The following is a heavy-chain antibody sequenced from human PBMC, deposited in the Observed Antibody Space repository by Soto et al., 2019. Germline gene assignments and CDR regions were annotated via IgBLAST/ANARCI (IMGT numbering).Heavy chain of an antibody. V-gene: IGHV1-24*01. CDR1: GYTLTELS. CDR2: FDPEDGET. J-gene: IGHJ4*02. D-gene: IGHD2-2*01. CDR3: ATTRCSSTSCGFFDY. Sequence: ASVKVSCKVSGYTLTELSMHWVRQAPGKGLEWMGGFDPEDGETIYAQKFQGRVTMTEDTSTDTAYMELSSLRSEDTAVYYCATTRCSSTSCGFFDYWGPGTLVTVSS.